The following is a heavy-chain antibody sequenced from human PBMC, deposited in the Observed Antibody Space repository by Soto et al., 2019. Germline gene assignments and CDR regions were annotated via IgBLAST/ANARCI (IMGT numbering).Heavy chain of an antibody. CDR1: GDTFTDYY. CDR3: ARGGHVVVVTAALDY. J-gene: IGHJ4*02. Sequence: QVQLMQSGAEVKKPGASVKVSCKASGDTFTDYYIHWVRQAPGQGLEWMGTVNPSGGHTTYAQHCLGRVTMTRDTSTSTLYMELTSLTSDDTAIYYCARGGHVVVVTAALDYWGQGTLVTVS. V-gene: IGHV1-46*01. D-gene: IGHD2-21*02. CDR2: VNPSGGHT.